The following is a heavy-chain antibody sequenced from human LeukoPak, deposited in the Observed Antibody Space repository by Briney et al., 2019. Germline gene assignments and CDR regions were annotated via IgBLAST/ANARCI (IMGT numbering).Heavy chain of an antibody. Sequence: PSETLSLTCTVSGVSINSGGYYWTWIRQHPGKGLEWIGYIYYRGSTYYNPSLKSRVTISVDTSENQFSLKLNSVTAADTAVYYCARGTAAAGQNFDYWGQGTLVNVSS. CDR3: ARGTAAAGQNFDY. J-gene: IGHJ4*02. D-gene: IGHD6-13*01. CDR1: GVSINSGGYY. CDR2: IYYRGST. V-gene: IGHV4-31*03.